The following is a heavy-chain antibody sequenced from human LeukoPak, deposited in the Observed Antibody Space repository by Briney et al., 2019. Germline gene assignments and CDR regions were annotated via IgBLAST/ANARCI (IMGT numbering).Heavy chain of an antibody. Sequence: GGFLRLSCAASGFTFSSYAMTWVRQAPGKGLEWVSGISGSGHSTYYADSVRGRFTISRDNSKNTLYLQMNSLRAEDTAVYYCAKLYCTSTSCQIDYWGQGTLVTVSS. CDR1: GFTFSSYA. CDR2: ISGSGHST. D-gene: IGHD2-2*01. CDR3: AKLYCTSTSCQIDY. V-gene: IGHV3-23*01. J-gene: IGHJ4*02.